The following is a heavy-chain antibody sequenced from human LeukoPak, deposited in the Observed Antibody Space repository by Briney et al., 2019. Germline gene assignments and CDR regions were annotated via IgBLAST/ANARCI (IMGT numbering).Heavy chain of an antibody. CDR2: INHSGST. V-gene: IGHV4-34*01. CDR3: AREEAVAGTADY. D-gene: IGHD6-19*01. CDR1: GGSISGYY. Sequence: SETLSLTCTVSGGSISGYYWSWIRQPPGKGLEWIGEINHSGSTNYNPSLKSRVTISVDTSKNQFSLKLSSVTAADTAVYYCAREEAVAGTADYWGQGTLVTVSS. J-gene: IGHJ4*02.